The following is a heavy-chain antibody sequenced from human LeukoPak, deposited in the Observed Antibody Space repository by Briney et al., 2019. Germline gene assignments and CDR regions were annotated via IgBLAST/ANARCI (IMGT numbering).Heavy chain of an antibody. J-gene: IGHJ4*02. CDR3: ATSLELRVPDY. CDR1: TFTVSTNY. Sequence: GGSLRLSCAASTFTVSTNYMSWVRQAPGKGLEWVSIIYISGNTYYADSVKGRVTISRDNSKNTLYLHMNTLRAEDTAVYYCATSLELRVPDYWGQGTLVTVSS. V-gene: IGHV3-66*01. D-gene: IGHD1-7*01. CDR2: IYISGNT.